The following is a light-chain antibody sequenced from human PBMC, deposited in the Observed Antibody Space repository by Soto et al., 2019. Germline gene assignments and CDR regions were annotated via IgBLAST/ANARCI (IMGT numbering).Light chain of an antibody. CDR2: GAS. J-gene: IGKJ5*01. Sequence: EIVLTQSPGTLSLSPGERATLSCRASQSVSSSSLAWYQQKPGQAPRLLSYGASSRATGIPDRFSGSGSGTDFTLTISRVEPEDFAVYYCQQYGSSPVTFGQGTRLEIK. CDR3: QQYGSSPVT. V-gene: IGKV3-20*01. CDR1: QSVSSSS.